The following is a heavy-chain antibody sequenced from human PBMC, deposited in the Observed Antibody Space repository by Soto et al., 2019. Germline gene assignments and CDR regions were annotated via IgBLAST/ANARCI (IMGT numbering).Heavy chain of an antibody. CDR1: GYTFTGYY. CDR3: ARSIAAPKVYYYYYGMDV. V-gene: IGHV1-2*02. J-gene: IGHJ6*02. D-gene: IGHD6-6*01. CDR2: INPNSGGT. Sequence: GASVKVSCKASGYTFTGYYMHWVRQAPGQGLEWKGWINPNSGGTNYAQKFQGRVTMTKDTSISTAYMELSRLRSDDTAVYYCARSIAAPKVYYYYYGMDVWGQGTTVTVSS.